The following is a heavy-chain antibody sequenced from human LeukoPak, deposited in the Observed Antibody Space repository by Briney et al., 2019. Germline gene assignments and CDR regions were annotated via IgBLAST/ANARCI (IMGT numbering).Heavy chain of an antibody. J-gene: IGHJ6*03. Sequence: SVKVSCKASGGTFSSYAISWVRQAPGQGLEWMGGIIPIFGTANYAQKFQGRVTITADDSTSTAYMELSSLRSEDTAVYYCARADGYCSSTSCYGYYYYMDVWGKGTPVTVSS. D-gene: IGHD2-2*01. V-gene: IGHV1-69*01. CDR1: GGTFSSYA. CDR3: ARADGYCSSTSCYGYYYYMDV. CDR2: IIPIFGTA.